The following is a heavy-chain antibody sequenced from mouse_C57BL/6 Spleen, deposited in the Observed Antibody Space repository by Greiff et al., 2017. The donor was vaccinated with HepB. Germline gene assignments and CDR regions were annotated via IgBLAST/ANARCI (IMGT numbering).Heavy chain of an antibody. Sequence: QVQLQQPGAELVKPGASVKMSCKASGYTFTSYWITWVKHRPGQGLEWIGDIYPGSGSTNYNEKFKSKATLTVDTSSSTAYMQLSSLTSEDSAVYYCAREDYYGSSWFAYWGQGTLVTVSA. CDR1: GYTFTSYW. D-gene: IGHD1-1*01. J-gene: IGHJ3*01. CDR2: IYPGSGST. V-gene: IGHV1-55*01. CDR3: AREDYYGSSWFAY.